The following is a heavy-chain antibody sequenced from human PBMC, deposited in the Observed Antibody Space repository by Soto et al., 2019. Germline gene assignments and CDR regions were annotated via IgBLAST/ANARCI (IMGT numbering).Heavy chain of an antibody. CDR1: GGSFSGYY. CDR3: ARGPPQGEFLEPARGMDV. CDR2: INHSGST. D-gene: IGHD3-3*01. V-gene: IGHV4-34*01. J-gene: IGHJ6*02. Sequence: PSETLSLTCAVYGGSFSGYYWSWIRQPPGKGLEWIGEINHSGSTNYNPSLKSRVTISVDTSKNQFSLKLSSVTAADTAVYYCARGPPQGEFLEPARGMDVWGQGTTVTVSS.